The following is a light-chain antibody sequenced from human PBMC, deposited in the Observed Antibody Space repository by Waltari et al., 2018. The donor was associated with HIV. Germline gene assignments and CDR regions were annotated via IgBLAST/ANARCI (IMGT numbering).Light chain of an antibody. CDR1: SSDVGGYKF. Sequence: QSALTQPRSVSGSPGQPVPIPSPGPSSDVGGYKFASWNQQHPAKAPKPMLYTVTKRPSGVPDRFSGSKSVNTASLTISGLEAEDEADYYCCSYAGSYTLVFGGGTKLTVL. J-gene: IGLJ3*02. CDR2: TVT. V-gene: IGLV2-11*01. CDR3: CSYAGSYTLV.